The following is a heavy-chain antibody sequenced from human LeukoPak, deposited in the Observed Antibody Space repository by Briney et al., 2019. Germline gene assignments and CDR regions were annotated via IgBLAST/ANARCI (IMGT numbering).Heavy chain of an antibody. Sequence: SETLSLTCTASGGSISSGDYYWSRIRQPPGKGLEWIGYIYYSGSTYYNPSLKSRVTISVDTSKNQFSLKLSSVTAADTAVYYCARGAYYYGSGSYYNPSEFDYWGQGTLVTVSS. D-gene: IGHD3-10*01. V-gene: IGHV4-30-4*01. CDR1: GGSISSGDYY. J-gene: IGHJ4*02. CDR3: ARGAYYYGSGSYYNPSEFDY. CDR2: IYYSGST.